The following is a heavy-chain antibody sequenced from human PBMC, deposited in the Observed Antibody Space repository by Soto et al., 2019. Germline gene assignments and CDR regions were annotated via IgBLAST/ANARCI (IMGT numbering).Heavy chain of an antibody. D-gene: IGHD3-10*01. CDR2: IIPIFGTG. Sequence: QIQLLQSGAEVKKSGSSVKVSCKASGGGFSSYAINWVRQAPGQGLEWMGGIIPIFGTGNYTQKFQGRVTITADGLTTTVYLKLNSLKSDDSAVYYCARSYGSGSYGYFDPWGQGTLVTVSS. J-gene: IGHJ5*02. CDR3: ARSYGSGSYGYFDP. V-gene: IGHV1-69*01. CDR1: GGGFSSYA.